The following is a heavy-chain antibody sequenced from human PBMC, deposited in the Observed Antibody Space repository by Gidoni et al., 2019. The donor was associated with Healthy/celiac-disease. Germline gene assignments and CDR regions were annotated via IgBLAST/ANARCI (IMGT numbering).Heavy chain of an antibody. V-gene: IGHV3-30*18. J-gene: IGHJ6*02. CDR2: ISYDGSNK. CDR3: AKDREGRAAAGAYYYYYYGMDV. CDR1: GFTFSSYG. D-gene: IGHD6-13*01. Sequence: QVQLVESGGGVVQPGRSLRLSCAASGFTFSSYGLHWVRQAPGKGLEGVAVISYDGSNKYYADSVKGRFTISRDNSKNTLYLQMNSLRAEDTAVYYCAKDREGRAAAGAYYYYYYGMDVWGQGTTVTVSS.